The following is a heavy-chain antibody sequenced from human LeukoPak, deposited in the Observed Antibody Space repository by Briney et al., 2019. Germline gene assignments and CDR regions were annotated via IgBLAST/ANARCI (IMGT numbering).Heavy chain of an antibody. CDR1: GFTFSSPA. V-gene: IGHV3-23*01. D-gene: IGHD1-26*01. CDR2: ITPSGDGT. J-gene: IGHJ4*02. Sequence: GGSLRLSCAAPGFTFSSPAMSWVRQAPGKGLEWVSSITPSGDGTYYAASVKGRFTISRDNSKNTLYLQMDSLRADDTAKYYCAKDSPVATWWGQGTLVTVSS. CDR3: AKDSPVATW.